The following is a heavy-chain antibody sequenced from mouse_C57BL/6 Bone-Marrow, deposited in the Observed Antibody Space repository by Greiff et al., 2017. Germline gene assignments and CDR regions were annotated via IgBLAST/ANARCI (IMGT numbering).Heavy chain of an antibody. J-gene: IGHJ1*03. V-gene: IGHV1-19*01. Sequence: EVKLQESGPVLVKPGASVKMSCKASGYTFTDYYMNWVKQSHGKSLEWIGVINPYNGGTSYNQKFKGKATLTVDKSSSTAYMELNSLTSEDSAVYYCARGVWYFDVWGTGTTVTVSS. CDR1: GYTFTDYY. CDR3: ARGVWYFDV. CDR2: INPYNGGT.